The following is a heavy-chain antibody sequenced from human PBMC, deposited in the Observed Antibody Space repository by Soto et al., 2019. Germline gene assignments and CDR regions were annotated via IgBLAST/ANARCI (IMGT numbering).Heavy chain of an antibody. D-gene: IGHD1-1*01. J-gene: IGHJ4*02. CDR1: GYSFNSFG. CDR3: ARDGLDSNNWYRALDY. CDR2: ISTQNGNT. Sequence: QVQLVQSGGEVKGPGASVDVACKTSGYSFNSFGVSWVRQAPGQGLEWIGWISTQNGNTNYAQKFQGRATMTTDISTRTAYLELRSLRFDDMAIYFCARDGLDSNNWYRALDYWGQGTLVTVSS. V-gene: IGHV1-18*03.